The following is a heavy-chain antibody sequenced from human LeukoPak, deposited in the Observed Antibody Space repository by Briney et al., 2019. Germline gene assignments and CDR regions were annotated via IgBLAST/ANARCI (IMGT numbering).Heavy chain of an antibody. CDR2: TYYRSKWYN. D-gene: IGHD6-19*01. J-gene: IGHJ4*02. CDR1: GDSVSSNSAA. Sequence: SQTLSLTCAISGDSVSSNSAAWDWTRQSPSSGLEWLGRTYYRSKWYNDYAVSVKSRITINPDTSKNQFSLQLNSVTPEDTAVYYCARGRNTYIAVAGMFDYWGQGTLVTVSS. CDR3: ARGRNTYIAVAGMFDY. V-gene: IGHV6-1*01.